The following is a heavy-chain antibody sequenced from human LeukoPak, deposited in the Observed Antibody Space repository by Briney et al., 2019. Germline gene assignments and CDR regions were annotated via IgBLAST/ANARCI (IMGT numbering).Heavy chain of an antibody. V-gene: IGHV4-30-4*08. J-gene: IGHJ4*02. CDR3: ARVRGSTSCYVDY. CDR2: IYYSGST. D-gene: IGHD2-2*01. Sequence: PSQTLSLTCTVSGGSISSGDYYWSWIRQPPGKGLEWIGYIYYSGSTYYNPSLKSRVTISVDTSKNQFSLKLSSVTAADTAVYYCARVRGSTSCYVDYWGQGTLVTVSS. CDR1: GGSISSGDYY.